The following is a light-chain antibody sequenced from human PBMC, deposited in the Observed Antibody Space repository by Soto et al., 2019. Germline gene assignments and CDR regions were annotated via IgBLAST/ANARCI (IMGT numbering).Light chain of an antibody. CDR2: GAS. J-gene: IGKJ4*01. CDR1: QSVSSN. V-gene: IGKV3-15*01. CDR3: QQYNNWAPLT. Sequence: EIAMTQSPATLSVSPGERATLSCRASQSVSSNLAWYQQKPGQAPRLLIYGASTRATGIPARFSGSGSGTEFTLTISSLQSEDFVVYYCQQYNNWAPLTFGGGTKVEIK.